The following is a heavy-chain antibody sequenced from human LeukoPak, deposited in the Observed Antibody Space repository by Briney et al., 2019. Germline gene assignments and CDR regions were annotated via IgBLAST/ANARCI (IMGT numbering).Heavy chain of an antibody. J-gene: IGHJ6*03. CDR1: GYTFTSYD. Sequence: ASVKVSCKASGYTFTSYDINWVRQATGQGLEWMGWMNPNSGNTGYAQKFQGRVTMTRNTSISTAYMELSSLRSEDTAVYYCARGLRKSVVVTAILLGYYMDVWGKGTTVTVSS. CDR2: MNPNSGNT. V-gene: IGHV1-8*01. CDR3: ARGLRKSVVVTAILLGYYMDV. D-gene: IGHD2-21*02.